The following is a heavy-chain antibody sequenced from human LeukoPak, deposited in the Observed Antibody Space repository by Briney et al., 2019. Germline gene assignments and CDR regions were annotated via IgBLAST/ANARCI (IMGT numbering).Heavy chain of an antibody. D-gene: IGHD3-16*02. CDR3: ARGGFIGDYYYGMDV. CDR2: IYTSGST. V-gene: IGHV4-4*07. J-gene: IGHJ6*02. CDR1: GGSISSYY. Sequence: SETLSLTCTVSGGSISSYYWSWIRQPAGKGLEWIGRIYTSGSTNYNPSLKSRVTMSVDTSKNQFSLKLSSVTAADTAVYYCARGGFIGDYYYGMDVWGQGTTVTVSS.